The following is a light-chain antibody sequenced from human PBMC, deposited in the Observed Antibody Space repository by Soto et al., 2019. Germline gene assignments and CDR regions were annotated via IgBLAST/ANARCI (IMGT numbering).Light chain of an antibody. J-gene: IGKJ1*01. V-gene: IGKV3-15*01. CDR2: GAS. CDR1: QSVSSN. CDR3: QQYNNWPWT. Sequence: EIVMTQSPATLSVSPGERATLSCRASQSVSSNLAWYQQKPGQAPSILIYGASTRATGIPARFSGSGSGTEFNLTISRLQSEDFAVYYCQQYNNWPWTFGQGTKVDIK.